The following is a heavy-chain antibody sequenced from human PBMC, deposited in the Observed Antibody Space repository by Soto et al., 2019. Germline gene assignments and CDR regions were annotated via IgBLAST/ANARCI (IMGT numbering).Heavy chain of an antibody. Sequence: QVQLVESGGGVVQPGRSLRLSCAASGFTFSSYGMHWVRQAPGKGLEWVAVIWYDGSNKYYADSVKGRFTISRDNSKNTLYLQMNSLRAEDTAVYYCARDFVSGGWYQRPLDPWGQGTLVTVSS. CDR1: GFTFSSYG. V-gene: IGHV3-33*01. CDR2: IWYDGSNK. CDR3: ARDFVSGGWYQRPLDP. J-gene: IGHJ5*02. D-gene: IGHD6-19*01.